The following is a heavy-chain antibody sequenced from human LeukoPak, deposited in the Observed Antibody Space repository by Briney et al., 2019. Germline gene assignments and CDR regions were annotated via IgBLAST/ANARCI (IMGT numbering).Heavy chain of an antibody. CDR2: ISSSSSYT. V-gene: IGHV3-11*05. J-gene: IGHJ3*02. D-gene: IGHD6-19*01. CDR1: GGSFSGYY. Sequence: KPSETLSLTCAVSGGSFSGYYMSWIRQAPGKGLEWVSYISSSSSYTNYADSVKGRFTISRDNAKNSLYLQMNSLRAEDTAVYYCARARGSGWVFAFDIWGQGTMVTVSS. CDR3: ARARGSGWVFAFDI.